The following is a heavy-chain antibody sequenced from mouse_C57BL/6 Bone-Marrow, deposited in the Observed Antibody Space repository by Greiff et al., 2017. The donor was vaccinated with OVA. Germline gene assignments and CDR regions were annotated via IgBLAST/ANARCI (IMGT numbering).Heavy chain of an antibody. CDR1: GYTFTNYW. Sequence: VQLQQPGAELVRPGTSVKLSCKASGYTFTNYWMHWVKQRPGQGLEWIGVIAPSDSYINYNQKFKGRATLIVDTSSSTAYMHLSSLTSEDSAVYYCAHYGSRLYLHYWGQGTSLTVSS. D-gene: IGHD1-1*01. V-gene: IGHV1-59*01. J-gene: IGHJ2*02. CDR2: IAPSDSYI. CDR3: AHYGSRLYLHY.